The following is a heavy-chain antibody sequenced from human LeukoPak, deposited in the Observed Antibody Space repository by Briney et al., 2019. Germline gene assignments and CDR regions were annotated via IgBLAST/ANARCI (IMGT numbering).Heavy chain of an antibody. CDR3: ARDKLTGNAFDI. Sequence: PGGSLRLSCAASGFTFSSYGMHWVRQAPGKGLEWVSIIWYDGSNKYYADSVKGRFTISRDNSKNTLFLQMNSLRAEDTAVYYCARDKLTGNAFDIWGQGTMVTVSS. CDR2: IWYDGSNK. J-gene: IGHJ3*02. D-gene: IGHD3-10*01. CDR1: GFTFSSYG. V-gene: IGHV3-33*01.